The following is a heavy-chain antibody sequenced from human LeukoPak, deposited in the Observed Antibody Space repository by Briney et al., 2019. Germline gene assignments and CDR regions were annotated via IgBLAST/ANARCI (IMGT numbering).Heavy chain of an antibody. CDR1: GYTFSSYS. J-gene: IGHJ4*02. D-gene: IGHD1-26*01. CDR2: VTPYNGDT. CDR3: ARPSGSYFSSFDY. V-gene: IGHV1-18*01. Sequence: GASVKVSCKSSGYTFSSYSISWVRQAPGQGLEWMGWVTPYNGDTNYAQKLHGRVTMTTDTSTNTAYTELRSLTSDDTAVYYCARPSGSYFSSFDYWGQGTLVTVSS.